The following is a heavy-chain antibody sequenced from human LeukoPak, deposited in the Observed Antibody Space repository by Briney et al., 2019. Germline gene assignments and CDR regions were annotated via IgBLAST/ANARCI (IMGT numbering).Heavy chain of an antibody. CDR1: GGSITNYY. Sequence: SETLSLTCSVSGGSITNYYWSWIRQSPGKGLEWIGFIYNTGRTNYNPSLQSRVTMSIDTSKNQFSLKLSSVTAADTAVYYCARTLGYCIPGFCYIFDYWGQGTLVTVSS. CDR3: ARTLGYCIPGFCYIFDY. J-gene: IGHJ4*02. V-gene: IGHV4-59*08. D-gene: IGHD2-15*01. CDR2: IYNTGRT.